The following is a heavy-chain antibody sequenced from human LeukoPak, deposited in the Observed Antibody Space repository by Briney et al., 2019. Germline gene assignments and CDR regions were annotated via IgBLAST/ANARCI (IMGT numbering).Heavy chain of an antibody. V-gene: IGHV3-74*01. CDR1: GSAVSVFW. J-gene: IGHJ3*02. Sequence: GGSLRLSCAASGSAVSVFWMHWVRQAPGKGLVWVSHINSDGSTTNYADSVKGRFTISRDNAKNTLYLQLNSLGAEDTALYYCVRGRGAPDSFDIWGQGTMVTVSS. CDR3: VRGRGAPDSFDI. D-gene: IGHD2-15*01. CDR2: INSDGSTT.